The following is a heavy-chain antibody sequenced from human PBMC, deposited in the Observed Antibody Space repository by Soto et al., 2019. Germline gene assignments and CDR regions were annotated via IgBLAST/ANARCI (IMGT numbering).Heavy chain of an antibody. D-gene: IGHD3-10*01. CDR3: ARLFGSGSRYYGMDV. CDR1: VGSVSSDNYY. CDR2: IYYSGST. J-gene: IGHJ6*02. Sequence: SETLSLTCTVSVGSVSSDNYYWSWVRQPPGKGLEWIGYIYYSGSTNNNPSLKSRLTISVDTSKNQFSLKLSSVTAADTAVYYCARLFGSGSRYYGMDVWGQGTTVTVSS. V-gene: IGHV4-61*01.